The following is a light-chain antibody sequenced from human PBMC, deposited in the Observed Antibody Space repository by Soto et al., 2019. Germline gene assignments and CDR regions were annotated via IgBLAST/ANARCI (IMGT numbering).Light chain of an antibody. CDR1: NLGNKY. CDR2: QDN. J-gene: IGLJ2*01. V-gene: IGLV3-1*01. CDR3: QAWDSRHVV. Sequence: SYELTQPPSVSVSPGQTATIPCSGDNLGNKYASWYQQKPGQSPALVIYQDNRRPSGIPERFSGSNSGNTATLTISGTQALDEADYYCQAWDSRHVVFGGGTKLTVL.